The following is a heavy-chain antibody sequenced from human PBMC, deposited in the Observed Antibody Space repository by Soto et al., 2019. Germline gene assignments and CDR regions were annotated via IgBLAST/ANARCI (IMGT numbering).Heavy chain of an antibody. CDR1: GFTFSSHA. J-gene: IGHJ6*02. D-gene: IGHD1-1*01. CDR3: AKQLYFSAHYGMDV. V-gene: IGHV3-23*01. CDR2: ISGSGGNT. Sequence: ESGGGLVQTGGSLRLSCAASGFTFSSHAMSWVRQAPGKGLEWVSAISGSGGNTYYADSVKGRFTISRDNSKNTLYLQMNSLRAEDTAMYYCAKQLYFSAHYGMDVWGQGTTVTVSS.